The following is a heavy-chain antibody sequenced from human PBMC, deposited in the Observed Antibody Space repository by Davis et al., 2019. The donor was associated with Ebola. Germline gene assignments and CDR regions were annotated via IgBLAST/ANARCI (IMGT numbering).Heavy chain of an antibody. CDR1: GFTFSSYG. V-gene: IGHV3-30*18. D-gene: IGHD3-22*01. CDR2: ISYDGSNK. CDR3: AKGSFGVITG. J-gene: IGHJ4*02. Sequence: PGGSLRLSCAASGFTFSSYGMHWVRQAPGKGLEWVAVISYDGSNKYYADSVKGRFTISRDNSKNTLYLQMNSLRAEDTAVYYCAKGSFGVITGWGQGTLVTVSS.